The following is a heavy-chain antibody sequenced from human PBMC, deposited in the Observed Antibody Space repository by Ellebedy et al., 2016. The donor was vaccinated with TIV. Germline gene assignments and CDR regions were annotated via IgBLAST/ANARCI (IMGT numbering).Heavy chain of an antibody. CDR3: AKERHSRWVGPTYFDY. CDR1: GVTFSDYY. V-gene: IGHV3-11*06. CDR2: IHNRATYP. D-gene: IGHD1-26*01. Sequence: PGGSLRLSCADSGVTFSDYYMSWIRQAPGKGLEWVSSIHNRATYPSYADSVKGRFTIYRDDPKNSLYLQIDNLSAEDTAVYYCAKERHSRWVGPTYFDYWGPGTLVTVSS. J-gene: IGHJ4*02.